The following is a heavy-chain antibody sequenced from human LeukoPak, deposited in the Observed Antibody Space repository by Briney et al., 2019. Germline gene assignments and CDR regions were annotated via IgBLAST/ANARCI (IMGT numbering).Heavy chain of an antibody. Sequence: GGSLRLSCAASGFTFDDYAMHWVRQAPGKGLEWVSLISWDGGSTYYADSVKGRFTISRDNSKNSLYLQMNSLRAEDTALYYCAKGTGPHYDILTGYLFTSFDYWGQGTLVTVSS. CDR2: ISWDGGST. J-gene: IGHJ4*02. CDR1: GFTFDDYA. V-gene: IGHV3-43D*03. D-gene: IGHD3-9*01. CDR3: AKGTGPHYDILTGYLFTSFDY.